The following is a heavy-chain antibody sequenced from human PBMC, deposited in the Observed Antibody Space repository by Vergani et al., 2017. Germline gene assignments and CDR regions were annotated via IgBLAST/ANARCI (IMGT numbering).Heavy chain of an antibody. V-gene: IGHV3-21*01. Sequence: EVHLLDSGGGLVQPGGSLRLSCAASGFTFSTNAMSWVRQAPGKGLEWVSAISSSNSYIYYADSVKGRFTISRDNAKNSLYLQMNSLRAEDTAVYYCAQGVDYMDVWGKGTTVTVSS. CDR2: ISSSNSYI. D-gene: IGHD3-16*01. CDR1: GFTFSTNA. J-gene: IGHJ6*03. CDR3: AQGVDYMDV.